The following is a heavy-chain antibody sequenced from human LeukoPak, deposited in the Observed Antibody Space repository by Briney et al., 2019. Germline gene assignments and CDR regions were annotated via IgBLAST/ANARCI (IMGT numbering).Heavy chain of an antibody. V-gene: IGHV3-30*02. Sequence: SGGSLRLSCAASGFTVSSNYMSWVRQAPGKGLEWVAFIRYDGNNKYYADSVKGRFTISRDNSKNTLYLQMNSLRAEDTAVYYCAKYWGSGNYYYYYMDVWGKGTTVTISS. CDR1: GFTVSSNY. D-gene: IGHD7-27*01. CDR3: AKYWGSGNYYYYYMDV. J-gene: IGHJ6*03. CDR2: IRYDGNNK.